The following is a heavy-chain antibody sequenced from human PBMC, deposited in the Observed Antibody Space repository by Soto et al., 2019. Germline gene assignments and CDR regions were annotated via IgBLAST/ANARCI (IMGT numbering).Heavy chain of an antibody. Sequence: ASVKVSCKASGYTFTSYYTHWVRQAPGQGLEWMGIINPSGGSTSYAQKFQGRVTMTRDTSTSTVYMELSSLRSEDTAVYYCARVSAYTYYYDSSGPPYFDYWGQGTLVTVSS. V-gene: IGHV1-46*01. CDR1: GYTFTSYY. CDR3: ARVSAYTYYYDSSGPPYFDY. D-gene: IGHD3-22*01. CDR2: INPSGGST. J-gene: IGHJ4*02.